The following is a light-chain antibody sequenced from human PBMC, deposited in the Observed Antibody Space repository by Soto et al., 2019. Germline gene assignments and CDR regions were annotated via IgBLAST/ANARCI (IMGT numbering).Light chain of an antibody. J-gene: IGLJ2*01. CDR2: DDS. CDR1: NIGSKS. V-gene: IGLV3-21*02. Sequence: SYELTQPPSVSVAPGQTARITCGGNNIGSKSVHWYQQKPGRAPVLVVYDDSDRPSGIPERFSGSNSGNTATLTISRVEAGDEADYYCQVWDNSSDHVVFGGGTKVTVL. CDR3: QVWDNSSDHVV.